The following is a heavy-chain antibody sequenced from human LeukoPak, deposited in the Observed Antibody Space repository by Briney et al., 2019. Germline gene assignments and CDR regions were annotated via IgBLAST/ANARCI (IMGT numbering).Heavy chain of an antibody. J-gene: IGHJ4*02. CDR2: IKEDGSEE. CDR1: GFSFSTYW. Sequence: GGSLRLSCVASGFSFSTYWMSWVRQAPGKGLEWVANIKEDGSEEYYVDSLKGRFTISRDNVRNSLYLQINSLRVEDTAVYYCGRGSFESDIDYWGQGTLVTVSS. CDR3: GRGSFESDIDY. V-gene: IGHV3-7*01. D-gene: IGHD6-6*01.